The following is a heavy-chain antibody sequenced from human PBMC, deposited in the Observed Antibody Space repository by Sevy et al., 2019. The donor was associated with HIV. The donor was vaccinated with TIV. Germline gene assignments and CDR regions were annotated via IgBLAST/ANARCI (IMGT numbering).Heavy chain of an antibody. CDR1: GYTFTSYD. J-gene: IGHJ4*02. D-gene: IGHD3-9*01. V-gene: IGHV1-8*01. Sequence: ASVKVSCKASGYTFTSYDINWVRQATGQGLEWMGRMHPSSGNTDYAQKFQGRVTMTRNTSISTAYMELSSLRSEDTAVYYCAGGFDIVTSYSFSFWGQGSLVTVSS. CDR3: AGGFDIVTSYSFSF. CDR2: MHPSSGNT.